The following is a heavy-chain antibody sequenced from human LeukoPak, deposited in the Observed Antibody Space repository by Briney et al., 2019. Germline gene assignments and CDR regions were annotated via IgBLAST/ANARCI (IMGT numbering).Heavy chain of an antibody. CDR3: ARAYYYDSSGPGGSY. CDR2: ITPNSGGT. J-gene: IGHJ4*02. CDR1: GYTFTGYY. D-gene: IGHD3-22*01. Sequence: ASVKVSCKASGYTFTGYYMHWVRQAPGEGLECMGCITPNSGGTNYAQKFQGRGTMTRDTFISTGYMELSRLRSDDKAVYYGARAYYYDSSGPGGSYWGQGTLVTVSS. V-gene: IGHV1-2*02.